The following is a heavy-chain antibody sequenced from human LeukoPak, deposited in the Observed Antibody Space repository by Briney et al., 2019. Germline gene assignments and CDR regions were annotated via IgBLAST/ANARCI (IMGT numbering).Heavy chain of an antibody. D-gene: IGHD3-3*01. CDR1: GGIFISYA. V-gene: IGHV1-69*13. CDR3: ARDGKGRYDFRENDY. Sequence: SVKVYCKASGGIFISYAVSWLRQAPGQWLELMGGNIPIFGTANYAQKFQGRVTITADESTSTAYMELSSLRSEDTAVYYCARDGKGRYDFRENDYWGQGTLVTVSS. CDR2: NIPIFGTA. J-gene: IGHJ4*02.